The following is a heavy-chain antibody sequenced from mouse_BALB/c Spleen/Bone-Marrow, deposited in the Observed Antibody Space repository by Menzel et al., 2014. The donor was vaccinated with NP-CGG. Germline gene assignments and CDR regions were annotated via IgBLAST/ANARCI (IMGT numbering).Heavy chain of an antibody. CDR1: GDSITNSY. V-gene: IGHV3-8*02. D-gene: IGHD1-2*01. Sequence: EVQLVESGPSLVKPSQTLSLTCSVTGDSITNSYWNWIRKFPGNKLEYMGYISYSGNAYYNPSLRSRISLTRDTSKNQYYLQLNSVTTEDTATYFCARGNGYHFDYWGQGTTLTVSS. J-gene: IGHJ2*01. CDR3: ARGNGYHFDY. CDR2: ISYSGNA.